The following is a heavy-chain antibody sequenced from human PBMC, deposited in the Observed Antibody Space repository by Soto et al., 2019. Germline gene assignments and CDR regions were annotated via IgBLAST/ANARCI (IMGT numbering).Heavy chain of an antibody. V-gene: IGHV2-5*02. CDR2: SYRDDYK. Sequence: QITLKESGPTLVKPTQTLTLTCTFSGFSLSTSGVGVGWIRQPPGKALEWLAVSYRDDYKHYSPSLKSRLTITKDTSKNQVVLTMTNMDPVDTATYYCAHKGYGDYPLHYWGQGTLLTVSS. D-gene: IGHD4-17*01. J-gene: IGHJ4*02. CDR1: GFSLSTSGVG. CDR3: AHKGYGDYPLHY.